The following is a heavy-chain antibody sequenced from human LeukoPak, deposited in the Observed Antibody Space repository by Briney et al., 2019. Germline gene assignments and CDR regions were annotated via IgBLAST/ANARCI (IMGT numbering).Heavy chain of an antibody. Sequence: ASVKVSCKASGYTFTNFAMNWVRQAPGQGLEWMGWINTNTGNPTYAQGFTGRFVFSLDTSVSTAYLQISSLEAEDTAVYYCARDNSIADRGWWFDPWGQGTLVTVSS. CDR2: INTNTGNP. V-gene: IGHV7-4-1*02. CDR3: ARDNSIADRGWWFDP. CDR1: GYTFTNFA. J-gene: IGHJ5*02. D-gene: IGHD4-23*01.